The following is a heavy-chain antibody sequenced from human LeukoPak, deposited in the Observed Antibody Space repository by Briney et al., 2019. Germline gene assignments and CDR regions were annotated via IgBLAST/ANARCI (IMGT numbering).Heavy chain of an antibody. D-gene: IGHD1-26*01. Sequence: GGSLRLSCAASGFTFSSYWMSWVRQVPGKGLEWVANISQHGSAKYYVDSVKGRFTISRDNAKNSLFLQMDSLRAEDTAVYYCARISYSGSFFDYWGQGTLVTVSS. J-gene: IGHJ4*02. V-gene: IGHV3-7*05. CDR3: ARISYSGSFFDY. CDR1: GFTFSSYW. CDR2: ISQHGSAK.